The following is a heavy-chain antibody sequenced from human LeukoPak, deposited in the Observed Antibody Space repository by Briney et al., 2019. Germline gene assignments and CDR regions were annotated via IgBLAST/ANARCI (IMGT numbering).Heavy chain of an antibody. Sequence: SETLSLTCSVSGGSVTSGTYHWGWIRQPPGKGLEWIGSVYFDGGTHYKPSLQSRVTISVDTSKNQFSLRLSSVTAADTALYYDGRGRFDPWGQGTLVTVSS. CDR3: GRGRFDP. CDR1: GGSVTSGTYH. CDR2: VYFDGGT. D-gene: IGHD3-10*01. J-gene: IGHJ5*02. V-gene: IGHV4-39*07.